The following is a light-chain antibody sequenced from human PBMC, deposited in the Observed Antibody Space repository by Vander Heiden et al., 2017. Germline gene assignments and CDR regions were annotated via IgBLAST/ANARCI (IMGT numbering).Light chain of an antibody. CDR1: QSVLYSSNNKNY. J-gene: IGKJ3*01. CDR2: WAS. CDR3: QQYDSTPFT. Sequence: DIVMTQSPDSLSVSLGERATINCKSSQSVLYSSNNKNYLAWYQQKPGQPPKLLIYWASTRESGVSDRFSGSGSGTDFTLTISSLQAEDVAVYYCQQYDSTPFTFGHGTNVDIK. V-gene: IGKV4-1*01.